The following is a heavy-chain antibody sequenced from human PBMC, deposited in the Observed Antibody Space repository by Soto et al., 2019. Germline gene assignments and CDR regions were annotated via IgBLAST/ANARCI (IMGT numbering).Heavy chain of an antibody. V-gene: IGHV3-23*01. CDR1: GFTFSSYA. D-gene: IGHD2-15*01. J-gene: IGHJ4*02. Sequence: GGSLRLSCAASGFTFSSYAMSWVRQAPGKGLEWVSAISGSGGSTYYADSVKGRFTISRDNSKNTLYLQMNSLRAEDTAVYYCAKDLPITEDIVVVVALLHFDYWGQGTLVTVSS. CDR3: AKDLPITEDIVVVVALLHFDY. CDR2: ISGSGGST.